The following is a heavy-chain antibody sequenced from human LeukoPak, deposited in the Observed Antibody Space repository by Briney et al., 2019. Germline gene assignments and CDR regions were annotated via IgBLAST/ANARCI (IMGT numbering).Heavy chain of an antibody. D-gene: IGHD3-22*01. CDR3: ARASVPYYYDSSGYHYEDYYYMDV. CDR1: GGSFSGYY. Sequence: PSEALSLTCAVYGGSFSGYYWSWIRQPPGKGLEWIGEINHSGSTNYNPSLKSRVTISVDTSKNQFSLKLSSVTAADTAVYYCARASVPYYYDSSGYHYEDYYYMDVWGKGTTVTVSS. V-gene: IGHV4-34*01. J-gene: IGHJ6*03. CDR2: INHSGST.